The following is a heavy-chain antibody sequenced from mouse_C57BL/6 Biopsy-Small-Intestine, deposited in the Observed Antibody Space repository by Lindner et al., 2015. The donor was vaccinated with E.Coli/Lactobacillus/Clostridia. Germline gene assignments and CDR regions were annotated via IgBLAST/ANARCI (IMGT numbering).Heavy chain of an antibody. CDR1: GYTFTTYV. Sequence: VQLQESGPELVKPGASVKMSCRASGYTFTTYVMHWVKQKPGQGLEWIGYINPYNDGTKYNEKFKGKATLTSDKSSSTAYMELSSLTSEDSAVYYCAREGYGDSFVYWGQGTLVTVSA. CDR2: INPYNDGT. J-gene: IGHJ3*01. D-gene: IGHD2-13*01. CDR3: AREGYGDSFVY. V-gene: IGHV1-14*01.